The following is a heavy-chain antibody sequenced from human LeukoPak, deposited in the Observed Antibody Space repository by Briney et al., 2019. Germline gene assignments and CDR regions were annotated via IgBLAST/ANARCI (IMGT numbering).Heavy chain of an antibody. Sequence: HPGESLRLSCAASGFIFSNYAMHWVRQVPGKGLEWLSLISGNGDDTDYAESVKGRFTVSRDNSRNSLYLQMSGLRVEDTALFYCAKDGYKAAGYFDLWGRGTLVTVSS. CDR3: AKDGYKAAGYFDL. D-gene: IGHD6-13*01. V-gene: IGHV3-43*02. CDR1: GFIFSNYA. J-gene: IGHJ2*01. CDR2: ISGNGDDT.